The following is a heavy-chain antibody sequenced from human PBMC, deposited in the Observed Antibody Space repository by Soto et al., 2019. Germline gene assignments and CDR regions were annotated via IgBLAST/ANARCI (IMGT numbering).Heavy chain of an antibody. CDR2: IWYDGSNK. J-gene: IGHJ6*02. CDR1: GFTFSSYG. Sequence: LRLSCAASGFTFSSYGMHWVRQAPGKGLEWVAVIWYDGSNKYYADSVKGRFTISRDNSKNTLYLQMNSLRAEDTAVYYCARGGYCSGGSCAQYYYYGMDVWGQGTTVTVSS. CDR3: ARGGYCSGGSCAQYYYYGMDV. V-gene: IGHV3-33*01. D-gene: IGHD2-15*01.